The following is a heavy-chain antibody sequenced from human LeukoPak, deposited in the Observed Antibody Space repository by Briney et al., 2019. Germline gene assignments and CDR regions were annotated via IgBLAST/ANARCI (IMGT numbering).Heavy chain of an antibody. D-gene: IGHD3-22*01. J-gene: IGHJ4*02. CDR3: ARSMIVVVNPLDY. Sequence: GGSLRLSCAASGFTFDDYGMSWVRQAPGKGLEWVSGINWNGGSTGYANSVKGRFTISRDNSKNTLYLQMGSLRAEDMAVYYCARSMIVVVNPLDYWGQGTLVTVSS. V-gene: IGHV3-20*04. CDR1: GFTFDDYG. CDR2: INWNGGST.